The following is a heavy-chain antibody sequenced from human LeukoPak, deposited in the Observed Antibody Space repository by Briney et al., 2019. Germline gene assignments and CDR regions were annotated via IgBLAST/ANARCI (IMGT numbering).Heavy chain of an antibody. J-gene: IGHJ5*02. Sequence: SGTLSLTCAVSGGSISSSNWWSWVRQPPGKGLEWIGEIYHSGSTNYNPSLKSRVTISVDKSKNQFSLKLSSVTAADTAVYYCARDWVEGVVSVWFDPWGQGTLVTVSS. CDR1: GGSISSSNW. CDR2: IYHSGST. V-gene: IGHV4-4*02. CDR3: ARDWVEGVVSVWFDP. D-gene: IGHD2-2*01.